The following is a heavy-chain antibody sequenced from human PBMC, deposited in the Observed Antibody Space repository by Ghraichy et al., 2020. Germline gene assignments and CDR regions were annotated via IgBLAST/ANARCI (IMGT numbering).Heavy chain of an antibody. Sequence: AGSLRLSCAASGFMFSSYAMTWVRQAPGKGLEWVSGISTSGGATYHADSVKGRFTISRDNSKNTLYLQMNSLRAEDTAVYHCAKRITAASRAFDIWGQGTMVTASS. CDR1: GFMFSSYA. CDR3: AKRITAASRAFDI. J-gene: IGHJ3*02. V-gene: IGHV3-23*01. CDR2: ISTSGGAT. D-gene: IGHD6-13*01.